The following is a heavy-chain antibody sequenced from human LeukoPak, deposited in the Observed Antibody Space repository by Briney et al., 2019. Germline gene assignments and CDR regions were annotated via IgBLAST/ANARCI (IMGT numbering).Heavy chain of an antibody. J-gene: IGHJ5*02. Sequence: ASVKVSCKASGYTFTCYYMHWVRQAPGQGLERMGWINPNSGGTNYAQKFQGWVTMTRDTSISTAYMELSRLRSDDTAVYYCARGVAAAGTGWFDPWGQGTLVTVSS. CDR2: INPNSGGT. V-gene: IGHV1-2*04. D-gene: IGHD6-13*01. CDR1: GYTFTCYY. CDR3: ARGVAAAGTGWFDP.